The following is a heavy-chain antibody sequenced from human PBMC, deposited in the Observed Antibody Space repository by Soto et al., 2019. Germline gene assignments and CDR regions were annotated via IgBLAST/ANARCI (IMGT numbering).Heavy chain of an antibody. J-gene: IGHJ4*02. D-gene: IGHD2-15*01. Sequence: QVQLQESGPGLVKPSETLSLTCTVSGGSISSYYWSWIRQPPGKGLEWIGYIYSSGSTNCNPSLKSRLTISGDTSKNQFSLKLSSVTAADTAVYYCARGKGGYSPFDYWGQGTLVTVSS. CDR2: IYSSGST. CDR3: ARGKGGYSPFDY. V-gene: IGHV4-59*01. CDR1: GGSISSYY.